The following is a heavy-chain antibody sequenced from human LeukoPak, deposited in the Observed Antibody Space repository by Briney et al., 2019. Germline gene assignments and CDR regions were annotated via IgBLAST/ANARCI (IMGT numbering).Heavy chain of an antibody. CDR1: GFTFSSYA. J-gene: IGHJ4*02. CDR3: ARVNSGWYGPLDY. D-gene: IGHD6-19*01. CDR2: ISGSGGST. Sequence: GGSLRLSCAASGFTFSSYAMSWVRQAPGKGLGWVSVISGSGGSTYYADSVKGRFTISRDNSKNTLYLQMNSLRAEDTAVYYCARVNSGWYGPLDYWGQGTLVTVSS. V-gene: IGHV3-23*01.